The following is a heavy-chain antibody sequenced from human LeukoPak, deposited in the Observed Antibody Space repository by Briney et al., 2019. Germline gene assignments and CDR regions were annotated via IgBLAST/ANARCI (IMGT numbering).Heavy chain of an antibody. V-gene: IGHV4-59*01. Sequence: TSETLSLTCTVSGSSLSSYYWSWTRQPPGKGLEWLGYIYSSGSTNYNPSLRSRVTISLDTSKNQFSLKLSSVTAADTAVYYCARDVYCGGDCSYFDSWGQGTLVTVSS. J-gene: IGHJ4*02. D-gene: IGHD2-21*02. CDR3: ARDVYCGGDCSYFDS. CDR2: IYSSGST. CDR1: GSSLSSYY.